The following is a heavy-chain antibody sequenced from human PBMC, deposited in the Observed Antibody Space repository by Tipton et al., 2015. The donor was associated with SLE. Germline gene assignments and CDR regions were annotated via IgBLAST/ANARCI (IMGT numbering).Heavy chain of an antibody. J-gene: IGHJ3*02. Sequence: TLSLTCTVSGGSISSSSYYWGWIRQPPGKGLEWIGEINHSGSTNYNPSLKSRVTISVDTSKNQFSLKLSSVTAADTAVYYCARGRGKYCSGGSCYSTLSHAFDIWGQGTMVTVSS. CDR1: GGSISSSSYY. CDR2: INHSGST. CDR3: ARGRGKYCSGGSCYSTLSHAFDI. V-gene: IGHV4-39*07. D-gene: IGHD2-15*01.